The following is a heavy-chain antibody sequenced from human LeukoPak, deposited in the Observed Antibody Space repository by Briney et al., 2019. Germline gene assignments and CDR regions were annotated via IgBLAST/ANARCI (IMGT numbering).Heavy chain of an antibody. CDR1: GFTLSSYL. CDR3: ARGPRGWYASDY. J-gene: IGHJ4*02. D-gene: IGHD6-19*01. V-gene: IGHV3-74*01. Sequence: PGGSLSLSCAVSGFTLSSYLMHWVRQAPGKGLVWVSRINRDGSSTTYADSVKGRFTISRDNANNTLYLQMNSLRAEDTAVYYCARGPRGWYASDYWGQGTLVTVSS. CDR2: INRDGSST.